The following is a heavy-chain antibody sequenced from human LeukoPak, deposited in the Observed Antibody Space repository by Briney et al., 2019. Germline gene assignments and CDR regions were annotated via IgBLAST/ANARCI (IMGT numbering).Heavy chain of an antibody. CDR2: MNPNSGNT. CDR1: GYTFTSYD. D-gene: IGHD6-19*01. CDR3: ARGLWLDDSYYYYGMDA. V-gene: IGHV1-8*01. Sequence: ASVKVSCKASGYTFTSYDINWVRQATGQGLEWMGWMNPNSGNTGYAQKFQGRVTMTRNTSISTAYMELSSLRSEDTAVYYCARGLWLDDSYYYYGMDAWGQGTTVTVSS. J-gene: IGHJ6*02.